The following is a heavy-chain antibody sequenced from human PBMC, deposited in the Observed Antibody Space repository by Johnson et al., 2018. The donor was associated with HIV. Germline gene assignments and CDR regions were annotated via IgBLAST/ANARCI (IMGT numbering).Heavy chain of an antibody. CDR3: SLSYSSSSNAFDI. CDR1: GFTFGDYA. Sequence: VQLVESGGGLVQPGLSLRLSCTASGFTFGDYAMSWFRQAPGKGLEWVGFIRSKAYGGTTEYAASVKGRFTISRDDSKSIAYLQMNSLKTEDTAVYYCSLSYSSSSNAFDIWGQGTMVTVSS. CDR2: IRSKAYGGTT. D-gene: IGHD6-6*01. J-gene: IGHJ3*02. V-gene: IGHV3-49*03.